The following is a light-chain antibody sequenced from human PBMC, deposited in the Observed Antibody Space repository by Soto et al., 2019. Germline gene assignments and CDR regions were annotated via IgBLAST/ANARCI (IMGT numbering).Light chain of an antibody. CDR3: QQYDNLPFT. CDR2: YAS. V-gene: IGKV1-33*01. J-gene: IGKJ3*01. CDR1: QDISNY. Sequence: DIQMTQSPSSLSASVGDRVTITCQASQDISNYLNWYQQKPGKAPKLLIYYASNLETGVPPRFSGSGSGTDFTFTISSLQTEDIETYYCQQYDNLPFTFGPGTKVDIK.